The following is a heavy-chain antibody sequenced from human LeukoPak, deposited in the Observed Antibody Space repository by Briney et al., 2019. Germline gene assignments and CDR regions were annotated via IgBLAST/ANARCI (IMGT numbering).Heavy chain of an antibody. CDR1: GYIFTSYW. V-gene: IGHV5-51*01. Sequence: GESLKISCKCSGYIFTSYWIGWVRPMPGKGLEWMGIIYPGDSDTRYSPSFQGQVTISADKSLSTAYLQWSSLKASDTAMYYCARGSGSYHTAYMNWGQGSPVTVSS. CDR3: ARGSGSYHTAYMN. D-gene: IGHD1-26*01. CDR2: IYPGDSDT. J-gene: IGHJ4*02.